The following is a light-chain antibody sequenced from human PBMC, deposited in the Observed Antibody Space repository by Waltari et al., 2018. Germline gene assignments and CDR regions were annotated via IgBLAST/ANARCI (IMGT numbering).Light chain of an antibody. V-gene: IGLV3-21*02. CDR2: DES. CDR1: NIGNTP. J-gene: IGLJ2*01. Sequence: SYVLTQPPSVSVAPGQTARITFGGSNIGNTPVHGYRQKPGQAPLLAIYDESDRPSGIPARFSGSNSGATATLTISGVEAGDEAEYYCQVWDGTTDHPYVVFGGGTKLTVL. CDR3: QVWDGTTDHPYVV.